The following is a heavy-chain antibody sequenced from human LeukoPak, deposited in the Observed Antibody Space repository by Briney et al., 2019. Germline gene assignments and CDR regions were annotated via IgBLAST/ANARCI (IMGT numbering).Heavy chain of an antibody. CDR2: IKEDGSEK. J-gene: IGHJ5*02. D-gene: IGHD2-15*01. V-gene: IGHV3-7*03. CDR3: ARDRYFSGA. Sequence: ETLSLTCAVYGGSFSGYYWSWIRQPPGKGLEWVANIKEDGSEKHHVDSVKGRFTISRDNAKNLLHLQMNSLRAEDTAVYYCARDRYFSGAWGQGTLVTVSS. CDR1: GGSFSGYY.